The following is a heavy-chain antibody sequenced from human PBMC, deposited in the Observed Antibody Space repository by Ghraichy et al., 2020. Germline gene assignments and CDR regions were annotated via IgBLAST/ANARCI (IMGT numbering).Heavy chain of an antibody. V-gene: IGHV6-1*01. J-gene: IGHJ4*02. CDR3: ARETGNVFDY. CDR2: TYYTSRWFD. Sequence: SQTLSLTCAISGDSVSNNIAARNWIRQSPSRGLEWLGRTYYTSRWFDDYALSVRSRITINPDTPKNQVSLQLNSVTPEDTAVYYCARETGNVFDYWGQGALVTVSS. CDR1: GDSVSNNIAA.